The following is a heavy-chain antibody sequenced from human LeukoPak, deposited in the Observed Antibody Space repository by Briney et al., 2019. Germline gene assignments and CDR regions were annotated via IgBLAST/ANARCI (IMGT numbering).Heavy chain of an antibody. V-gene: IGHV3-23*01. CDR2: ISGSGGST. CDR3: VAPVNILDY. J-gene: IGHJ4*02. Sequence: GGSLRLSWAASGFTVSRYAMRWVRQAPGKGLEWVSAISGSGGSTFYADSVKGRFTISRDNSKNTRYLQMNSLRAEDTAVYSCVAPVNILDYWGQGTLVTVSS. CDR1: GFTVSRYA. D-gene: IGHD2/OR15-2a*01.